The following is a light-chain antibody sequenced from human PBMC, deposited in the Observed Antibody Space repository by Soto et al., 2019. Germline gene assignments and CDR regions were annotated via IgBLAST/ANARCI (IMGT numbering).Light chain of an antibody. Sequence: EVVMTQSPATLSVSPGEGATLSCRASQSVGSKVAWYQQKPGQAPRLLISAASTRATGIPASFSGSGSGTEFTLTISSLQSEDFAIYYCQQYSIWPPSFGPGTKVDI. CDR1: QSVGSK. V-gene: IGKV3-15*01. CDR2: AAS. J-gene: IGKJ3*01. CDR3: QQYSIWPPS.